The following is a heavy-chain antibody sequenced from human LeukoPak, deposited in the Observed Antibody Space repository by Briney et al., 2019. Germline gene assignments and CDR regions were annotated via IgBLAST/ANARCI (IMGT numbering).Heavy chain of an antibody. CDR1: GFTFSSYE. J-gene: IGHJ4*02. CDR3: AREGRGELLGYFDY. D-gene: IGHD1-26*01. CDR2: ISSSGSTI. Sequence: GGSLRLSCAASGFTFSSYEMNWVRQAPGKGLEWVSYISSSGSTIYCADSVKGRFTISRDNAKNSLYLQMNSLRAEDTAVYYCAREGRGELLGYFDYWGQGTLVTVSS. V-gene: IGHV3-48*03.